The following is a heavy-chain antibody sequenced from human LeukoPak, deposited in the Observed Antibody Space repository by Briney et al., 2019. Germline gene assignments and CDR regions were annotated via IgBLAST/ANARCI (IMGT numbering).Heavy chain of an antibody. CDR1: GFTFSSYS. CDR3: ARDGVSYYYDSSGYYGRTKYYFDY. J-gene: IGHJ4*02. V-gene: IGHV3-21*01. CDR2: ISSSSSYI. Sequence: GGSLRLSCAASGFTFSSYSMNWVRQAPGKGLEWVSSISSSSSYIYYADSVKGRFTISRDNAKNSLCLQMNSLRADDTAVYYCARDGVSYYYDSSGYYGRTKYYFDYWGQGTLVTVSS. D-gene: IGHD3-22*01.